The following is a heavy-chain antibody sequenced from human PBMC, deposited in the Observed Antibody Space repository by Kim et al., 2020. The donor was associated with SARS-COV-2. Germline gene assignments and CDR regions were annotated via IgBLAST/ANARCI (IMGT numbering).Heavy chain of an antibody. V-gene: IGHV1-24*01. CDR1: EYTLTELS. CDR3: SISYDYGCMDV. J-gene: IGHJ6*02. D-gene: IGHD3-16*01. Sequence: ASVKVSCKVSEYTLTELSMHWVRQAPGKGLEWMGGFDPEDGETIYAQKFQGRVTMTEDTSTDTAYMELSSLRSEDTAVYYCSISYDYGCMDVWGLGTTVTVSS. CDR2: FDPEDGET.